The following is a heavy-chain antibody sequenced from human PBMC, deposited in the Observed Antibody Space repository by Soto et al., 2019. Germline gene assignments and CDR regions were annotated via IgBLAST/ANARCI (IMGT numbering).Heavy chain of an antibody. CDR1: GGSISGGVHS. CDR2: IFDSGST. V-gene: IGHV4-30-4*01. D-gene: IGHD2-8*01. CDR3: AREIMPLPNDWYFDL. J-gene: IGHJ2*01. Sequence: QVQLQESGPGLVKPSETLSLTCTVSGGSISGGVHSWSWIRQPPGKGLEWIGHIFDSGSTYYNPSLKSRLTISVDTSKNQFSLRLRSVTAADTAVYYCAREIMPLPNDWYFDLWGRGTLVTVSS.